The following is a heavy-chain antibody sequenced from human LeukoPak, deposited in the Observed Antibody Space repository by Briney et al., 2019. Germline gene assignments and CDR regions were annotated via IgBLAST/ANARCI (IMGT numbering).Heavy chain of an antibody. CDR3: ASIAAAGTTIYYFDY. CDR1: EYTFTGYY. CDR2: INPNSGGT. J-gene: IGHJ4*02. Sequence: GASVKVSCKASEYTFTGYYMHWVRQAPGQGLEWMGWINPNSGGTNYAQKFQGRVTMTRDTSISTAYVELSRLRSDDTAMYFCASIAAAGTTIYYFDYWGQGTLVTVSS. V-gene: IGHV1-2*02. D-gene: IGHD6-13*01.